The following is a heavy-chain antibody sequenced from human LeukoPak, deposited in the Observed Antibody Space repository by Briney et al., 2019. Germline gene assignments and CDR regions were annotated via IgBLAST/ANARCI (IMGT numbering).Heavy chain of an antibody. CDR1: GGSISSGSYY. V-gene: IGHV4-61*02. J-gene: IGHJ3*02. D-gene: IGHD2-8*02. CDR2: IYSSGST. CDR3: ARVPPSEWWSIDAFDI. Sequence: SETLSLTCAVSGGSISSGSYYWSWLRQPAGKGLEWIGRIYSSGSTHYNPSLKSRATISVDTSKNQFSLKLSSVTAADTAMYYCARVPPSEWWSIDAFDIWGQGTMVTVSS.